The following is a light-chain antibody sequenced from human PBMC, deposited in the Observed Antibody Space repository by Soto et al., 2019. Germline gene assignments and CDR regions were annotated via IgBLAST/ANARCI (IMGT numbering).Light chain of an antibody. CDR3: SSYTSSNTPVV. CDR2: EVS. J-gene: IGLJ1*01. Sequence: SVLTQPASVSGSPGQSITFSCTGTSSDVGGYNYVSWYQQHPGKAPKLMIYEVSNRPSGISNRFSGSKSGNTASLTISGLQAEDEADYYCSSYTSSNTPVVFGTGTKVTV. V-gene: IGLV2-14*01. CDR1: SSDVGGYNY.